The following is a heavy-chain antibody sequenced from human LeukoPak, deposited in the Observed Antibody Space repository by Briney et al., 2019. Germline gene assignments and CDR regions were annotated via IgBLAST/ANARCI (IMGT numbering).Heavy chain of an antibody. V-gene: IGHV4-59*01. D-gene: IGHD3-22*01. CDR1: GGSISSCY. J-gene: IGHJ4*02. CDR3: ARGPSYYDSSGYFPFDY. Sequence: KTSETLSLTCTVSGGSISSCYWSWIRQPPGEGLEWIGYIYYSGSANYNPSFKSRVTISVDTSKNQFSLKLSSVTAADTAVYYCARGPSYYDSSGYFPFDYWGQGTLVTVSS. CDR2: IYYSGSA.